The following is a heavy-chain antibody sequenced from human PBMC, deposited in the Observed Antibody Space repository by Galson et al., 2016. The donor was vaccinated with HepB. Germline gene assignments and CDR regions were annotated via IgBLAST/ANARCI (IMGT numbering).Heavy chain of an antibody. CDR2: FYPGDSEI. Sequence: QSGAEVKKPGESLKISCKGEGYVFSSYWIAWVRQTPDKGLEWMGLFYPGDSEISYSPSFQGQVTFSADKSINTAYMQWSSLKASDTAIYYCARLVSSRSPYDSWGQGTLVTVSS. CDR3: ARLVSSRSPYDS. CDR1: GYVFSSYW. V-gene: IGHV5-51*01. D-gene: IGHD3-22*01. J-gene: IGHJ4*02.